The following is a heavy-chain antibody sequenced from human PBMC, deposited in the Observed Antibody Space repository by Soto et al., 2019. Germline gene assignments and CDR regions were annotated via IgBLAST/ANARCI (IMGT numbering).Heavy chain of an antibody. CDR1: GGSISSSSYY. V-gene: IGHV4-39*01. CDR2: IYYSGST. CDR3: ARTPFLPSSPFDY. Sequence: PSETLSLTCTVSGGSISSSSYYWGWIRQPPGKGLEWIGSIYYSGSTYYNPSLKSRVTISVDTSKNQFSLKLSSVTAADTAVYYCARTPFLPSSPFDYWGPGTLVTVSS. J-gene: IGHJ4*02.